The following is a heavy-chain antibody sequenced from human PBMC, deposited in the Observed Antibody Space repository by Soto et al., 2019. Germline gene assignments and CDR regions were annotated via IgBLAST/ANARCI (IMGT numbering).Heavy chain of an antibody. Sequence: DVQVVETGGGLIQPGGSLRLSCAASGFTVSSHYLTWVRQAPGKGLEWVSVIYIGGTTYYTDTVKGRFTISRDTSKNTLYLQMNRLRAEDTAVYSCAGAPSAWAHSDYWCSGTPATVSS. CDR3: AGAPSAWAHSDY. V-gene: IGHV3-53*02. CDR2: IYIGGTT. D-gene: IGHD6-19*01. CDR1: GFTVSSHY. J-gene: IGHJ4*02.